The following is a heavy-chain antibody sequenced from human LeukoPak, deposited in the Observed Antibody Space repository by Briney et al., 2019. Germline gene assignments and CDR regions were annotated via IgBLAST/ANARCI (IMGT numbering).Heavy chain of an antibody. Sequence: GGSLRLSCAASGFSFSAYAMYWVRQAPRKGPEWVALIRYDGINKYYGDSVKGRFTISRDNSKNMLYLQMNSLRAEDTAVYYCVKTGSGWYGDYWGQGARVTVSS. CDR3: VKTGSGWYGDY. D-gene: IGHD6-13*01. V-gene: IGHV3-30*02. CDR1: GFSFSAYA. J-gene: IGHJ4*02. CDR2: IRYDGINK.